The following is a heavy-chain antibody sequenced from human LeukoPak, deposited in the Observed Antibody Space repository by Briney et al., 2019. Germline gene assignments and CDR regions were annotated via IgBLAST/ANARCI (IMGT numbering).Heavy chain of an antibody. CDR3: ARGTHDADFWSGSRRAFDY. J-gene: IGHJ4*02. CDR1: GGSFSGYY. D-gene: IGHD3-3*01. CDR2: INHSGST. Sequence: SETLSLTCAVYGGSFSGYYWSWIRQPPGKGLEWIGEINHSGSTNYNPSLKSRVTISVDTSKNQFSLKLSSVTAADTAVYDCARGTHDADFWSGSRRAFDYWGQGTLVTVSS. V-gene: IGHV4-34*01.